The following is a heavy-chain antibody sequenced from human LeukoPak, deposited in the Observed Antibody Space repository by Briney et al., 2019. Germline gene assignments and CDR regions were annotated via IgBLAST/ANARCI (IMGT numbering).Heavy chain of an antibody. D-gene: IGHD4-17*01. CDR2: IKQDGSEK. J-gene: IGHJ4*02. V-gene: IGHV3-7*01. CDR1: GFTFSSYA. CDR3: ARGVTVKRGAFNY. Sequence: PGGSLRLSCAASGFTFSSYAMSWVRQAPGKGLEWVANIKQDGSEKYYVDSVKGRFTISRDNAKNSLYLQMNSLRAEDTAVYYCARGVTVKRGAFNYWGQGTLVTVSS.